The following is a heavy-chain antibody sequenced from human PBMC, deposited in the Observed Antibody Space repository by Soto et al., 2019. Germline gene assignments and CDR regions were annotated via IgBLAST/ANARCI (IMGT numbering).Heavy chain of an antibody. J-gene: IGHJ5*02. CDR2: ISSSGNII. Sequence: QVQVVESGGGLVKPGGSLRLSCAASGFIFSDYYMTWIRQAPGKGLEWVSYISSSGNIIYYADSVKGRFTISRDNAKNSLFLQMNSLRAEDTAVYSCAREYSGYDSGRFDPWGQGTLVTVSS. V-gene: IGHV3-11*01. CDR1: GFIFSDYY. D-gene: IGHD5-12*01. CDR3: AREYSGYDSGRFDP.